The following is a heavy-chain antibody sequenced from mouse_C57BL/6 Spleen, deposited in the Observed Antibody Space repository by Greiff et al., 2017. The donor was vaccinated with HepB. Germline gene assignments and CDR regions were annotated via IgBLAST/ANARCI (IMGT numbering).Heavy chain of an antibody. CDR2: IHPNSGST. CDR1: GYTFTSYW. Sequence: QVQLQQPGAELVKPGASVKLSCKASGYTFTSYWMHWVKQRPGQGLEWIGMIHPNSGSTNYNEKFKSKATLTVDKSSSTAYKQLSSLTSEDSAVYYCASGVLRGAMDYWGQGTSVTVSS. V-gene: IGHV1-64*01. J-gene: IGHJ4*01. D-gene: IGHD1-1*01. CDR3: ASGVLRGAMDY.